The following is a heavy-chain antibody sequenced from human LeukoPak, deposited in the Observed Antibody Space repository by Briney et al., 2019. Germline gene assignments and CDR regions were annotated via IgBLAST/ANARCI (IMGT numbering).Heavy chain of an antibody. CDR1: GDSISGYY. CDR3: AKDVYYNIRGLDY. J-gene: IGHJ4*02. CDR2: ISWNSGSI. D-gene: IGHD3-22*01. Sequence: LSLTCTVSGDSISGYYWSWVRQAPGKGLEWVSGISWNSGSIGYGDSVKGRFTISRDSAKNSLYLQMNSLRVEDTAFYYCAKDVYYNIRGLDYGGQGTLVTVSS. V-gene: IGHV3-9*01.